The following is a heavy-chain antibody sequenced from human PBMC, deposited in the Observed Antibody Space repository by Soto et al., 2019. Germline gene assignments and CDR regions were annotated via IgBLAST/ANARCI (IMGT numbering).Heavy chain of an antibody. Sequence: EVQVLESGGGLVQPGGSLRLSCAASGFTFSSYAMSWVRQAPGQGLEWVSAISGSGSNPYSADSVKGRLTLSRENSKNTLYLQMNSLRAEDTALYNCAKTASMTIPDGVDHWGQGTLVTVSS. V-gene: IGHV3-23*01. CDR2: ISGSGSNP. J-gene: IGHJ4*02. CDR3: AKTASMTIPDGVDH. CDR1: GFTFSSYA. D-gene: IGHD4-17*01.